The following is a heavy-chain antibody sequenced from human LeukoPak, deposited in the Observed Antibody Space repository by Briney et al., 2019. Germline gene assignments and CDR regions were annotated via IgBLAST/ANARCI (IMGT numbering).Heavy chain of an antibody. CDR2: ISSSGSTI. J-gene: IGHJ4*02. Sequence: PGGSLRLSCAASGFTFSDYCMSWIRQAPGKGLEWVSYISSSGSTIYYADSVKGRFTISRDNAKNSLYLQMNSLRAEDTAVYYCARDGAYSSGWRPFDYWGQGTLVTVSS. CDR1: GFTFSDYC. D-gene: IGHD6-19*01. CDR3: ARDGAYSSGWRPFDY. V-gene: IGHV3-11*01.